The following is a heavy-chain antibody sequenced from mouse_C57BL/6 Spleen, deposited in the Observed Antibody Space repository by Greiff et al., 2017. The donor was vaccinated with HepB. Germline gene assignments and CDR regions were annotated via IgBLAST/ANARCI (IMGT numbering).Heavy chain of an antibody. J-gene: IGHJ2*01. CDR1: GFTFSSYG. D-gene: IGHD1-1*01. CDR2: ISSGGSYT. CDR3: ARQRITTVVPYFDY. V-gene: IGHV5-6*01. Sequence: VQLKESGGDLVKPGGSLKLSCAASGFTFSSYGMSWVRQTPDKRLEWVATISSGGSYTYYPDSVKGRFTISRDNAKNTLYLQMSSLKSEDTAMYYCARQRITTVVPYFDYWGQGTTLTVSS.